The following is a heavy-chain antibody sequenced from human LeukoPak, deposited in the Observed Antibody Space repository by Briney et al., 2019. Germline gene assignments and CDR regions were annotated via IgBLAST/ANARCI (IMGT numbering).Heavy chain of an antibody. J-gene: IGHJ5*02. D-gene: IGHD6-13*01. CDR2: INHSGST. CDR3: ARHRGAAAANWFDP. CDR1: GGPFSGYY. V-gene: IGHV4-34*01. Sequence: SETLSLTCAVYGGPFSGYYWSWIRQPPGKGLEWIGEINHSGSTNYNPSLKSRVTISVDTSKNQFSLKLSSVTAADTAVYYCARHRGAAAANWFDPWGQGTLVTVSS.